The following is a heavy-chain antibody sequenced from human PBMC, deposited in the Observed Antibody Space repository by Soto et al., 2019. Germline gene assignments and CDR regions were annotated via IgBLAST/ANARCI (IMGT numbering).Heavy chain of an antibody. CDR2: INHSGST. Sequence: KWLEWIGEINHSGSTNYNPSLKSRATISVDTSKNQFSLKLTSVTAADTAVYFFFFQAEDGIRDYLPVSAFLLNRSSDL. J-gene: IGHJ2*01. V-gene: IGHV4-34*01. CDR3: FFQAEDGIRDYLPVSAFLLNRSSDL. D-gene: IGHD3-9*01.